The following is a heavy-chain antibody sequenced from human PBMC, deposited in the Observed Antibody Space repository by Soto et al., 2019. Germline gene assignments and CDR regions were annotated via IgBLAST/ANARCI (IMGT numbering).Heavy chain of an antibody. V-gene: IGHV4-61*01. D-gene: IGHD3-3*01. CDR3: ARDRPLTIFGVVTLMSYGMDV. Sequence: SETLSLTWPVSGGSISSGSYYWIWIRQPRGRGLEWVVYIYYSGSTNYTPSLKSRVTISVDTSKNQFSLKLSSVTAADTAVYYCARDRPLTIFGVVTLMSYGMDVWGQGTTVTVSS. CDR1: GGSISSGSYY. J-gene: IGHJ6*02. CDR2: IYYSGST.